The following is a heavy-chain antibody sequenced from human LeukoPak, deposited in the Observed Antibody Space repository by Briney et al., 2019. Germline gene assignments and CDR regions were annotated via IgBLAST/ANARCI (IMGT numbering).Heavy chain of an antibody. CDR3: ARTSRWQLVPHFDY. CDR1: GFTFSSHS. V-gene: IGHV3-23*01. J-gene: IGHJ4*02. Sequence: PGGSLRLSCAASGFTFSSHSMNWVRQAPGKGLEWVSGISDSGGSTYYADSVKGRFIISRDNSKNSLYLQMNSLRAEDTAVYYCARTSRWQLVPHFDYWGQGTLVTVSS. D-gene: IGHD6-13*01. CDR2: ISDSGGST.